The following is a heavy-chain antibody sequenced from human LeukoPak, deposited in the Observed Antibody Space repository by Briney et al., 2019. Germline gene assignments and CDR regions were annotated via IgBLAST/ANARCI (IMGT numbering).Heavy chain of an antibody. V-gene: IGHV4-61*01. CDR2: IYYSGNT. Sequence: SETLSLTCTVSGGSVSSGSFYWSWIRQPPGKGLEWIGYIYYSGNTNYNPSLKSRVTISEDTSKNQFSLKLTSVTAADTAVFYCARGSGYYPIYYFGYWGQGTLVTVSS. D-gene: IGHD3-22*01. CDR1: GGSVSSGSFY. J-gene: IGHJ4*02. CDR3: ARGSGYYPIYYFGY.